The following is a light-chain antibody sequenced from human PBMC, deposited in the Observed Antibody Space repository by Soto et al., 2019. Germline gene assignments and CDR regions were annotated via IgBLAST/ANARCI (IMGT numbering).Light chain of an antibody. V-gene: IGLV2-8*01. CDR2: EVS. Sequence: QSALTQPPSASGSPGQSVTISCTGTSSDVGGYNYVSWYQQHPGKAPKFMIYEVSKRPSGVPDRFSGSKSGNTASLPVSGLQAEDEADYYCSSYAGHEGGVVFGGGTKLTVL. CDR1: SSDVGGYNY. J-gene: IGLJ2*01. CDR3: SSYAGHEGGVV.